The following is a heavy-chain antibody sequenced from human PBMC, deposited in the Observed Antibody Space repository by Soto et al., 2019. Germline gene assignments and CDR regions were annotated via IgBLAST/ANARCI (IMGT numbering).Heavy chain of an antibody. CDR3: AKGEKDIVVVPAANDYMDV. Sequence: GGSLRLSCAASGFTVSSNYMSWVRQAPGKGLEWVSVIYSGGSTYYADSVKGRFTISRDNSKNTLYLQMNSLRAEDTAVYYCAKGEKDIVVVPAANDYMDVWGKGTTVTVSS. V-gene: IGHV3-66*01. CDR1: GFTVSSNY. CDR2: IYSGGST. J-gene: IGHJ6*03. D-gene: IGHD2-2*01.